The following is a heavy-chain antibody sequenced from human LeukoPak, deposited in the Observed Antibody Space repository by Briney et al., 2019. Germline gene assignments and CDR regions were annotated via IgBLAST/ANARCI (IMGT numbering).Heavy chain of an antibody. D-gene: IGHD4-17*01. CDR2: ISFDGTNK. CDR3: ATDYGDYEPIDY. V-gene: IGHV3-30*04. CDR1: GVPLSHYA. Sequence: PGGSLRLSCTASGVPLSHYAMHWVRHAPGRGLEWVAVISFDGTNKYYGDSVEGRFSVSRDNSKNTLYLQMNSLRPDDTAMYYCATDYGDYEPIDYWGQGTLVTVSS. J-gene: IGHJ4*02.